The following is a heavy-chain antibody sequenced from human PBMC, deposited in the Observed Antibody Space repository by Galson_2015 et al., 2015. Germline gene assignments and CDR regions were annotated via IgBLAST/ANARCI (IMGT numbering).Heavy chain of an antibody. D-gene: IGHD5-12*01. CDR3: ARDLGRLSGSDWVGY. J-gene: IGHJ4*02. V-gene: IGHV4-4*02. CDR2: ST. Sequence: STNYNPSLKSRVTISVDKSKNQFSLKLSSVTAADTAVYYCARDLGRLSGSDWVGYWGQGTLVTVSS.